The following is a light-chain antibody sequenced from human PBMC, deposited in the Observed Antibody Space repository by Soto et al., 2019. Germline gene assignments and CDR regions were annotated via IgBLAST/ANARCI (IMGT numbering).Light chain of an antibody. Sequence: EIVLTQSPGTLSLSPGEGATLSCRASQSVSNNYLAWYQQKPGQAPRLLIYGTSNRATGIPDRFSGSGSGTDFTLTISRLEPEDFVIYYCQQYGSSPWTFGQGTKVDIK. CDR1: QSVSNNY. J-gene: IGKJ1*01. CDR2: GTS. CDR3: QQYGSSPWT. V-gene: IGKV3-20*01.